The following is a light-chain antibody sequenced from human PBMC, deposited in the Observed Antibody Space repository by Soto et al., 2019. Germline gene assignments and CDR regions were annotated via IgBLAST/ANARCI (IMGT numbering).Light chain of an antibody. CDR1: SSDVGGYNF. CDR3: SSYAGSSLV. J-gene: IGLJ2*01. CDR2: EVT. Sequence: QSALTQPPSASGSPGQSVTISCTGTSSDVGGYNFVSRYQQHPGKAPKLLIYEVTKRPSGVPDRFSGAKSGNTASLTVSGLQAEDEADYYCSSYAGSSLVFGGGTKLTVL. V-gene: IGLV2-8*01.